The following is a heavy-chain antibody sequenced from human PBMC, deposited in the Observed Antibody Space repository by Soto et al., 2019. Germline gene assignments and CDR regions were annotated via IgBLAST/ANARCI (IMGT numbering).Heavy chain of an antibody. CDR2: IYYSGST. V-gene: IGHV4-31*03. Sequence: QVQLQESGPGLVKPSQTLSLTCTVSGGSISSGGYYWSWIRQHPGKGLEWIGYIYYSGSTYYNPSLTSRVTISVDTSKNQFSLKLSSVTAADTAVYYCARVSGSSGYYYEDRPRYYFDYWGQGTLVTVSS. CDR3: ARVSGSSGYYYEDRPRYYFDY. J-gene: IGHJ4*02. D-gene: IGHD3-22*01. CDR1: GGSISSGGYY.